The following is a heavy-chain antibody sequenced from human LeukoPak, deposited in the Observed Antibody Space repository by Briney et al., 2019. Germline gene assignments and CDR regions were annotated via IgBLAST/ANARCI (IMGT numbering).Heavy chain of an antibody. CDR2: ISGSGGST. CDR1: GFTFSTYA. D-gene: IGHD5-24*01. J-gene: IGHJ6*02. CDR3: AKPPPDNYHYFYGMDV. Sequence: GGSLRLSCAASGFTFSTYAMSWVRQAPGQGLEWVSAISGSGGSTYYADSVKGRFTISRDNSKNTPYLQMNSLRAEDTAVYHCAKPPPDNYHYFYGMDVWGQGTTVTVSS. V-gene: IGHV3-23*01.